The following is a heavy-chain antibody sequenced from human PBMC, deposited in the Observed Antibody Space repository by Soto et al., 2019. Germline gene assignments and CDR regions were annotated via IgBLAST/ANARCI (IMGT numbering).Heavy chain of an antibody. CDR2: ISNDGRDR. CDR3: AKYVYHLGWNLPFDP. J-gene: IGHJ5*02. Sequence: QVQLVESGGGVVQPGTSLRLSCTAAGFRFTTYGMHWVRQAPGKGLEWVAVISNDGRDRYYGDSVRGRFTISRDNSRNSLYLEMSSLRPEDTAVYYCAKYVYHLGWNLPFDPWGQGTLVIVSS. CDR1: GFRFTTYG. V-gene: IGHV3-30*18. D-gene: IGHD1-1*01.